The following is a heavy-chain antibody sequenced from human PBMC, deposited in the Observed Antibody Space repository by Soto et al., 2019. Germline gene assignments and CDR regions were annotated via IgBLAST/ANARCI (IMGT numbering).Heavy chain of an antibody. Sequence: XGSLMLSFSAAGFTFSSYSLNWVRQAPGKGLEWVSYISSSSSTIYYADSVKGRFTISRDNAKNSLYLQMNSLRDEDTAVYYCARDPGSYSDRYFDSWGQGTLVTVSS. J-gene: IGHJ4*02. CDR2: ISSSSSTI. V-gene: IGHV3-48*02. CDR1: GFTFSSYS. CDR3: ARDPGSYSDRYFDS. D-gene: IGHD1-26*01.